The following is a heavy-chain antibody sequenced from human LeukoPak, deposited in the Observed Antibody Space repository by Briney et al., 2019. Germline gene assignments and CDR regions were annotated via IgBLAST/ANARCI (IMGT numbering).Heavy chain of an antibody. CDR1: GFTFDDYA. J-gene: IGHJ5*02. V-gene: IGHV3-9*01. CDR2: ISWNSGII. CDR3: AKGAYSSSWYRFDP. D-gene: IGHD6-13*01. Sequence: PGGSLRLSCATSGFTFDDYAMHWVRQAPGKGLEWVSGISWNSGIIGYADSVKGRFTISRDNARNSLYLRMNSLRPEDTALYYCAKGAYSSSWYRFDPWGQGTLVTVSS.